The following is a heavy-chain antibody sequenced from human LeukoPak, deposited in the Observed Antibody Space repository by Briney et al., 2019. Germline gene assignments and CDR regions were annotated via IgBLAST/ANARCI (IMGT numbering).Heavy chain of an antibody. Sequence: PSETLSLTCTVSGGSISSYYWSWIRQPPGKGLEWIGYIYYSGSTNYNPSLKSRVTISVETSKNQFSLKLSSVTAADTAVYYCANSIDFDYGDYYFDYWGQGALVTISS. CDR2: IYYSGST. J-gene: IGHJ4*02. D-gene: IGHD4-17*01. CDR1: GGSISSYY. CDR3: ANSIDFDYGDYYFDY. V-gene: IGHV4-59*01.